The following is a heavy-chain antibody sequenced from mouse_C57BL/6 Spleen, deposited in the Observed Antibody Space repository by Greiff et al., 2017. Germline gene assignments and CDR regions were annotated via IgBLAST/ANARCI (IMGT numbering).Heavy chain of an antibody. Sequence: VQLQQSGAELVRPGTSVKVSCKASGYAFTNYLIEWVKQRPGQGLEWIGVINPGSGGTNYNEKFKGKATLTADKSSSTAYMQLSSLTSEDSAVYVCARGGIRRGTWYFDVWGTGTTVTVSS. J-gene: IGHJ1*03. CDR3: ARGGIRRGTWYFDV. D-gene: IGHD1-1*01. CDR2: INPGSGGT. V-gene: IGHV1-54*01. CDR1: GYAFTNYL.